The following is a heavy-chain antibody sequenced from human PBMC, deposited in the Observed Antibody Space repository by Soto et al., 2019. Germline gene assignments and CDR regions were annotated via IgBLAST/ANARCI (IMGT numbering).Heavy chain of an antibody. V-gene: IGHV3-23*01. CDR2: ISGGGSDT. CDR1: GFTFRSYA. J-gene: IGHJ4*02. D-gene: IGHD3-22*01. CDR3: ARAPFYDSSGYYIYYFDY. Sequence: GGSLRLSCSASGFTFRSYAMSWVRQAPGKGLEWVSGISGGGSDTYYSDSVRGRFTISRDNSKNTLYLQMNSLRVEDSAVYFCARAPFYDSSGYYIYYFDYWGQGTLVTVSS.